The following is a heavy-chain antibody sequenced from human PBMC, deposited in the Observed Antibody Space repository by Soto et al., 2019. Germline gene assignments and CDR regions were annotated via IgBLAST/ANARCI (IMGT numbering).Heavy chain of an antibody. CDR1: GFGFSTYA. V-gene: IGHV3-33*08. CDR3: VGGIGYWGRGDY. D-gene: IGHD3-3*01. Sequence: QVQLVESGGGVIQPGKSLRLSCSASGFGFSTYAMHWVRQAPGKGLEWVAVIWADGSRQFYADSVKGRFTVSRDNSQNTLFLQMNSLRVDDTALYCCVGGIGYWGRGDYWGQGTLVTVSS. J-gene: IGHJ4*02. CDR2: IWADGSRQ.